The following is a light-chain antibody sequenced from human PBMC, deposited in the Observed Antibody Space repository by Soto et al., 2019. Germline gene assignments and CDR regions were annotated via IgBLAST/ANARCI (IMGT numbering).Light chain of an antibody. Sequence: EIVLTQSPATLSLSPGERATLSCRASQSVSSYLAWYQQKPGQAPRLLIYDASNRATGIPARFSGSGSGTELNLHIHRPGAENFAIFFRQQRSNRLTFRRRTKVEIK. CDR3: QQRSNRLT. V-gene: IGKV3-11*01. J-gene: IGKJ4*01. CDR1: QSVSSY. CDR2: DAS.